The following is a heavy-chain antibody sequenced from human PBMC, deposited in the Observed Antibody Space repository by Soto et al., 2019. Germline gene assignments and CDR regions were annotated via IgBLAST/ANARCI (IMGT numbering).Heavy chain of an antibody. CDR1: GGTFSSYA. J-gene: IGHJ3*02. Sequence: GASVKVSCKASGGTFSSYAISWVRQAPGQGLEWMGGIIPIFGTANYAQKFQGRVTITADESTSTAYMELSSLRSEDTAVYYCARRQQLWLQMTGAFDIWGQGTMVTVSS. D-gene: IGHD5-18*01. V-gene: IGHV1-69*13. CDR3: ARRQQLWLQMTGAFDI. CDR2: IIPIFGTA.